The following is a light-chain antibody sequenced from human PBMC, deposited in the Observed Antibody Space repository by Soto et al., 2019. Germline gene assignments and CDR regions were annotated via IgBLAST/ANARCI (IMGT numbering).Light chain of an antibody. V-gene: IGKV1D-13*01. J-gene: IGKJ1*01. CDR3: QQFYNYPRT. CDR1: EGISSA. CDR2: DAT. Sequence: AIQLTQSPSSLSAFIGDRVTVTCRASEGISSALAWYQQKPGKAPKVVINDATSLQSGVPSRFSGSGSGPDFTLTIISLQPEDSATYYCQQFYNYPRTFGQGTEVEV.